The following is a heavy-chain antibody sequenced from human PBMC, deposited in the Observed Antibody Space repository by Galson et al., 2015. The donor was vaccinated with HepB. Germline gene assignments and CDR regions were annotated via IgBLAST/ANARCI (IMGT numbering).Heavy chain of an antibody. J-gene: IGHJ4*02. CDR3: ARGGPIITMVRGADY. CDR2: INTNTGNP. D-gene: IGHD3-10*01. V-gene: IGHV7-4-1*02. Sequence: SVKVSCKASGYTFTSYAMNWVRQAPGQGLEWMGWINTNTGNPTYAQGFTGRFVFSLDTSVSTAYLQISSLKAEDTAVYYCARGGPIITMVRGADYWGQGTLVTVSS. CDR1: GYTFTSYA.